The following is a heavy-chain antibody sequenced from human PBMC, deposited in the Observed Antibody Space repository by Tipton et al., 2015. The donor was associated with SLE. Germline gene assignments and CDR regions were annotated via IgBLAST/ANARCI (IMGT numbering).Heavy chain of an antibody. CDR2: IYHSGST. D-gene: IGHD3-22*01. V-gene: IGHV4-30-2*01. Sequence: TLSLTCTVSGGSVSSGSYYWSWIRQPPGKGLEWIGYIYHSGSTYYNPSLKSRVTISVDRSKNQFSLKLSSVTAADTAVYYCARAYYDSSDAFDIWGQGTMVTVSS. J-gene: IGHJ3*02. CDR3: ARAYYDSSDAFDI. CDR1: GGSVSSGSYY.